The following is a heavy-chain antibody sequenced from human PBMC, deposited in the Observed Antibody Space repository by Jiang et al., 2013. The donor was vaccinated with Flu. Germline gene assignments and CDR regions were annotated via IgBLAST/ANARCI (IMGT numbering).Heavy chain of an antibody. J-gene: IGHJ4*02. CDR2: ISGSGGST. CDR3: AKDPAGWLGSYYFDY. CDR1: GFTFSSYA. V-gene: IGHV3-23*01. D-gene: IGHD6-19*01. Sequence: LLESGGGLVQPGGSLRLSCAASGFTFSSYAMSWVRQAPGKGLEWVSAISGSGGSTYYADSVKGRFTISRDNSKNTLYLQMNSLRAEDTAVYYCAKDPAGWLGSYYFDYWGQGTLVTVSS.